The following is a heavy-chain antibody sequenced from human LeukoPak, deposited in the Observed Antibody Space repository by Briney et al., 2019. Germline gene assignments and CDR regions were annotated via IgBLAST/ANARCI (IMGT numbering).Heavy chain of an antibody. CDR3: ARHEGAYDAFDI. CDR1: GFTFSSYS. CDR2: ISSSSSYI. J-gene: IGHJ3*02. Sequence: GGSLRLSCAASGFTFSSYSMNWVRQAPGKGPEWVSSISSSSSYIYYADSVKGRFTISRDNAKNSLYLQMNSLRAEDTAVYYCARHEGAYDAFDIWGQGTMVTVSS. V-gene: IGHV3-21*01. D-gene: IGHD4/OR15-4a*01.